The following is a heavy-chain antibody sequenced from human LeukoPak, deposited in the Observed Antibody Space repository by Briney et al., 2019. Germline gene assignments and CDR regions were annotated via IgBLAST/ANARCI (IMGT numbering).Heavy chain of an antibody. CDR1: GGSFSGYY. CDR2: INHSGST. D-gene: IGHD3-22*01. Sequence: PSETLSLTCAVYGGSFSGYYWSWIRQPPGKGLEWIGEINHSGSTNYNPSLKSRVTISVDTSKNQFSLKLSSVTAADTAVYYCARGRDPDYYDSSGHAEYFQHWGQGTLVTVSS. CDR3: ARGRDPDYYDSSGHAEYFQH. J-gene: IGHJ1*01. V-gene: IGHV4-34*01.